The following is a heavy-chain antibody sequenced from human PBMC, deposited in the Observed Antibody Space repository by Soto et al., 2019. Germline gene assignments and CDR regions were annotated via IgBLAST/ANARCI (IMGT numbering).Heavy chain of an antibody. J-gene: IGHJ4*02. CDR1: GGSISSYY. CDR2: IYYSGST. Sequence: QVQLQESGPGLVKPSETLSLTCTVSGGSISSYYWSWIRQPPGKGLEWIGYIYYSGSTNYNPSLKSRVTISVDTSKNQFSRKLSSVTAADTAVYYCARVPYSGYVFDYWGQGTLVTVSS. V-gene: IGHV4-59*01. CDR3: ARVPYSGYVFDY. D-gene: IGHD5-12*01.